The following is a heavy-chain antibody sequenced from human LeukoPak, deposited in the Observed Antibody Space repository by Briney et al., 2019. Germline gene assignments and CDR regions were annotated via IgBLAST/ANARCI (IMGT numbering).Heavy chain of an antibody. J-gene: IGHJ4*02. CDR1: GFTFSSYA. V-gene: IGHV3-23*01. CDR3: AKNYDFWSGYYLYHFDN. Sequence: GGSLRLSCAASGFTFSSYAMSWVRQAPGKGLEWVSAISGSGGSTYYADSVKGRFTISRDNSKNALYLEMNSLRAEDAAVYYCAKNYDFWSGYYLYHFDNWGQGTLVTVSS. CDR2: ISGSGGST. D-gene: IGHD3-3*01.